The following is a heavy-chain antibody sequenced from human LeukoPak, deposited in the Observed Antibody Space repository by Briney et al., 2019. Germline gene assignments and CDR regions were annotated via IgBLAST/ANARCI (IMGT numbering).Heavy chain of an antibody. CDR2: IYHTGTS. D-gene: IGHD6-13*01. CDR1: GASVDIGDYY. V-gene: IGHV4-30-4*03. CDR3: SKYSSQSCSFSFDY. Sequence: RSSETLSLTCTVSGASVDIGDYYWSWICQPPGKALEWIGYIYHTGTSSYNPSLKSRTSISSDRSKNKFSLTLNSVTAADTALYFFSKYSSQSCSFSFDYWGQGVMVTVSS. J-gene: IGHJ4*02.